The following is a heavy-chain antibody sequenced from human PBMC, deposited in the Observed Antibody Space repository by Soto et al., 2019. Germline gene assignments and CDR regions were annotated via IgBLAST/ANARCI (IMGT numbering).Heavy chain of an antibody. Sequence: ASVKVSCKASGGTFSSYAISWVRQAPGQGLEWMGRIIPILGIANYAQKFQGRVTITADKSTSPAYMELSSLRSEDTAVYYCAREPRHQTPIPAAKGDYYYGMDVWGQGTTVTVSS. CDR1: GGTFSSYA. CDR3: AREPRHQTPIPAAKGDYYYGMDV. V-gene: IGHV1-69*04. CDR2: IIPILGIA. J-gene: IGHJ6*02. D-gene: IGHD2-2*01.